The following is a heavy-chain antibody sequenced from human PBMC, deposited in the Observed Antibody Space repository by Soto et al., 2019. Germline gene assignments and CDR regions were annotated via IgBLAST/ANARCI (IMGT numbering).Heavy chain of an antibody. V-gene: IGHV3-30*18. CDR3: AKEGGLSGSYYISSSYYFDY. D-gene: IGHD1-26*01. Sequence: QVQLVESGGGVVQPGRSLRLSCVASGFTFSSYGMHWVRQAPGKGLEWVAIISYDGSNTYYADSVKGRFTISRDNSKNKLYLQMNSLRAEVKSVYYCAKEGGLSGSYYISSSYYFDYWGQGTLVTVSS. J-gene: IGHJ4*02. CDR2: ISYDGSNT. CDR1: GFTFSSYG.